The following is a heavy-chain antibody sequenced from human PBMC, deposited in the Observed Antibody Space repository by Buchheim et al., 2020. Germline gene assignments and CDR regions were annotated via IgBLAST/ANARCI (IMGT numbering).Heavy chain of an antibody. CDR2: MNPNSGNT. Sequence: QVQLVQSGAEVKKPGASVKVSCKASGYTFTSYDINWVRQATGQGLEWMGWMNPNSGNTGYAQKFQGRVTMTRNTSISTAYMELSSLRSEDTAVYYCARRGIVATTPYYYYYGMDVWGQGTT. D-gene: IGHD5-12*01. V-gene: IGHV1-8*01. CDR1: GYTFTSYD. J-gene: IGHJ6*02. CDR3: ARRGIVATTPYYYYYGMDV.